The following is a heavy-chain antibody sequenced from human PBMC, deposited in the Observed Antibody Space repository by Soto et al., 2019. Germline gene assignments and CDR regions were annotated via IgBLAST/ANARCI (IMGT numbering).Heavy chain of an antibody. CDR1: GGSISSYY. D-gene: IGHD2-15*01. Sequence: QVQLQESGPGLVKPSETLSLTCTVSGGSISSYYWSWIRQPAGKGLEWIGRIYTSGSTNYNPSLKSRVTVSVYTSKNQFSLKLSSVTAADTAVYYCAREDIVVVVAATRGYWFDPWGQGSLVTVSS. CDR2: IYTSGST. J-gene: IGHJ5*02. V-gene: IGHV4-4*07. CDR3: AREDIVVVVAATRGYWFDP.